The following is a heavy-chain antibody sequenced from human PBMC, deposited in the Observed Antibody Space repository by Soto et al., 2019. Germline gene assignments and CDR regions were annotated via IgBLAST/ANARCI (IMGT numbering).Heavy chain of an antibody. J-gene: IGHJ6*02. CDR1: GGTFSSYA. V-gene: IGHV1-69*12. Sequence: QVQLVQSGAEVKKPGSSVKVSCKASGGTFSSYAISWVRQAPGQGLEWMGGIIPIFGTANYAQKFQGRVTITADESTSTAYMELSSLRSEDTAVYYCARGPSRYCSGGSCYLDYYYGMDVWGQGTTVTVSS. D-gene: IGHD2-15*01. CDR3: ARGPSRYCSGGSCYLDYYYGMDV. CDR2: IIPIFGTA.